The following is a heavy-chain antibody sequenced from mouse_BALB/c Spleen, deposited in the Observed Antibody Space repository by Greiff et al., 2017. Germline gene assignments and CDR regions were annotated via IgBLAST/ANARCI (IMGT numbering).Heavy chain of an antibody. J-gene: IGHJ4*01. Sequence: QVQLKESGPGLVAPSQSLSITCTVSGFSLTSYGVHWVRQPPGKGLEWLGVIWAGGSTNDNSALMSRLSISKDNSKSQVFLKMNSLQTDDTAMYYCARENYGNYNAMDYWGQGTSVTVAS. CDR3: ARENYGNYNAMDY. CDR2: IWAGGST. D-gene: IGHD2-1*01. CDR1: GFSLTSYG. V-gene: IGHV2-9*02.